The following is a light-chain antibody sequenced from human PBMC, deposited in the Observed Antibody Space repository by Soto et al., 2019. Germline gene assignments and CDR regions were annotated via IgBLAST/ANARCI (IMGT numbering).Light chain of an antibody. CDR3: MQATQYRPYT. Sequence: DIVLTQTPLSSPVTLGQPASISCKTSQSLVHSDGNTYLSWFHQTPGQPPKLLIDKVSNRFSGVSDRFSGSVAGTDFTLKISRVEAEDVSIYFCMQATQYRPYTFGQGTKLEIK. CDR1: QSLVHSDGNTY. J-gene: IGKJ2*01. V-gene: IGKV2-24*01. CDR2: KVS.